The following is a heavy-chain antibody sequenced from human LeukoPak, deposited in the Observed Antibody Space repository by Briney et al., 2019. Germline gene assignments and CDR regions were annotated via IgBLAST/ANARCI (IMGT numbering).Heavy chain of an antibody. V-gene: IGHV1-18*01. Sequence: GASVKVSCKASGYTFTSYGISWVRQAPGQGLEWMGWISAYNGNTNYAQKLQGRVTMTTDTSTSTAYMELRSLRSDDTAVYYCARDRDIVVVPAAGGEGFDPWGQGTLVTVSS. J-gene: IGHJ5*02. CDR1: GYTFTSYG. D-gene: IGHD2-2*01. CDR3: ARDRDIVVVPAAGGEGFDP. CDR2: ISAYNGNT.